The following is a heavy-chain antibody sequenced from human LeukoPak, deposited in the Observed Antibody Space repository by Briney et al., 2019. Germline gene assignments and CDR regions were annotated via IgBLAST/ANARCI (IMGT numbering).Heavy chain of an antibody. V-gene: IGHV4-39*01. CDR2: IYYSGST. CDR1: GGSISSSSYY. J-gene: IGHJ4*02. CDR3: ARQSAGDFDY. Sequence: SETLSLACTVSGGSISSSSYYWGWIRQPPGKGLEWIGSIYYSGSTYYNPFLKSRVTISVDTSKNQSSLKLSSVTAADTAVYYCARQSAGDFDYWGQGTPVTVSS. D-gene: IGHD6-13*01.